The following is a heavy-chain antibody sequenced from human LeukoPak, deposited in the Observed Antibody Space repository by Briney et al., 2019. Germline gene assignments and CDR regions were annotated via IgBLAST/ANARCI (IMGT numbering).Heavy chain of an antibody. V-gene: IGHV4-39*01. CDR3: ARGDSSSWYDPYYFDY. CDR1: CVSLSSSIYC. Sequence: SETLSLTCTVSCVSLSSSIYCRGGLRQPPGTGLEGVGSIYYSGSTYYNPSLKSRVTISVDTSKNQFSLKLSSVTAADTAVYYCARGDSSSWYDPYYFDYWGQGTLVTVSS. D-gene: IGHD6-13*01. J-gene: IGHJ4*02. CDR2: IYYSGST.